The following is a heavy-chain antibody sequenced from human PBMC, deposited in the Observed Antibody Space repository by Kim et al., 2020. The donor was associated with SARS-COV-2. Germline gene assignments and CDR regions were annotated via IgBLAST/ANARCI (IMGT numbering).Heavy chain of an antibody. CDR1: GGSISSSSYY. CDR2: IYYSGST. J-gene: IGHJ2*01. Sequence: SETLSLTCTVSGGSISSSSYYWGWIRQPPGKGLEWIGSIYYSGSTYYNPSLKSRVTISVDTSKNQFSLKLSSVTAADTAVYYCARWITFGGVIAPDWYFDLWGRGTLVTVSS. V-gene: IGHV4-39*01. CDR3: ARWITFGGVIAPDWYFDL. D-gene: IGHD3-16*02.